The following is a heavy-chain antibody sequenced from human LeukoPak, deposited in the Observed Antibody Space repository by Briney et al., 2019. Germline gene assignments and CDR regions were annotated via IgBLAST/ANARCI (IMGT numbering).Heavy chain of an antibody. D-gene: IGHD1-26*01. CDR2: ISSSSSHI. J-gene: IGHJ4*02. V-gene: IGHV3-21*01. CDR3: ARLVGATEDY. CDR1: GFSFSSYN. Sequence: PGGSLRLSCAASGFSFSSYNMNWVRQAPGKGLEWVSFISSSSSHINYAESVKGRFTISRDNAKNSLYLQMNSLRAEDTAVYYCARLVGATEDYWGQGTLVTVSS.